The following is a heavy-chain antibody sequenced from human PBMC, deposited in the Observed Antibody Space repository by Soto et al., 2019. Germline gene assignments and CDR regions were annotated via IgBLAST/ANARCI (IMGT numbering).Heavy chain of an antibody. Sequence: ASVKVSCKASGYTFTSYGISWVRQAPGQGLEWMGWISAYNGNTNYAQKLQGRVTMTTDTSTSTAYMELRSLRSDDTAVYYCAREIVGANQYYYYYGMDVWGQGTTVTVSS. V-gene: IGHV1-18*01. CDR3: AREIVGANQYYYYYGMDV. CDR1: GYTFTSYG. D-gene: IGHD1-26*01. CDR2: ISAYNGNT. J-gene: IGHJ6*02.